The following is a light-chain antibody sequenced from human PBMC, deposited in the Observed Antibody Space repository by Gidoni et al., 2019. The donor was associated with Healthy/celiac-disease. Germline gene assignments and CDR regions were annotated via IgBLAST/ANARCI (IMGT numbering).Light chain of an antibody. CDR3: QQLNSYPLA. V-gene: IGKV1-9*01. CDR2: AAS. J-gene: IGKJ5*01. CDR1: QGISSY. Sequence: DIQLTQSPSFLSASVGDRATTTCRASQGISSYLAWYQQKPGKAPKRLIYAASTLQSGVPSRFSGSGSGTEFTLKISSLQPEDFATYYCQQLNSYPLAFGRGTRLEIK.